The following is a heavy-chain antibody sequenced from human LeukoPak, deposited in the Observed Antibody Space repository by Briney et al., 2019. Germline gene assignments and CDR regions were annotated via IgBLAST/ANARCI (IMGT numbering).Heavy chain of an antibody. V-gene: IGHV3-48*03. CDR3: VRDTASSTFGVDY. J-gene: IGHJ4*02. Sequence: PGGSLILSCAASGFTFSSYDMNWVRQAPGKGLEWVSYISSSGSTIYYADSVKGRFTISRDNAKNSLYLQMNSLRAEDTAVYYCVRDTASSTFGVDYWGQATL. CDR2: ISSSGSTI. D-gene: IGHD3-16*01. CDR1: GFTFSSYD.